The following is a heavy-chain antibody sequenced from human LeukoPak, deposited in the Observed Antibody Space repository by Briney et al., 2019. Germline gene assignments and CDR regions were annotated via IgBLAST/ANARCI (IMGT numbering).Heavy chain of an antibody. D-gene: IGHD6-19*01. CDR3: ARDPGYSSGWDRFDY. Sequence: ASVKVSCKASGYTFTSYAMHWVRQAPGQRLEWMGWINAGNGSTKYSQKFQGRVTITRDTSASTAYMELSSLRSEDTAVYYCARDPGYSSGWDRFDYWGQGTLVTVSS. V-gene: IGHV1-3*01. J-gene: IGHJ4*02. CDR2: INAGNGST. CDR1: GYTFTSYA.